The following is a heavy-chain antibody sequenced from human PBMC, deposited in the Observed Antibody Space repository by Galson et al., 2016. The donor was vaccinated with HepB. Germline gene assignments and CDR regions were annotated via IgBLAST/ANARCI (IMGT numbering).Heavy chain of an antibody. Sequence: ETLSLTCTVSGGSISNYYCSWIRQPPGKGLEWIGYISYSGITNYNPSLKSRVSMSVDTSKNQFSLKLSSVTAADTAVYYCARDYYDTNGYFYYFDFWGQGTLVTVSS. CDR3: ARDYYDTNGYFYYFDF. CDR1: GGSISNYY. D-gene: IGHD3-22*01. V-gene: IGHV4-59*01. CDR2: ISYSGIT. J-gene: IGHJ4*02.